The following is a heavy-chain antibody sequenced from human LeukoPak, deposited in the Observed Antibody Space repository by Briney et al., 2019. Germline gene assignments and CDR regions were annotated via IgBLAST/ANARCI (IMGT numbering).Heavy chain of an antibody. CDR3: ARMTWQQLHSWFDP. V-gene: IGHV4-39*01. D-gene: IGHD6-13*01. Sequence: PSETLSLTCTVSGDSINTHQYYWAWLRQPPGKGLEWIGSVFYGGTTYYNPSLKSRVTISMDGSNNQFSLKVTSVTAADTAISYCARMTWQQLHSWFDPWGQGVLVTVSS. J-gene: IGHJ5*02. CDR1: GDSINTHQYY. CDR2: VFYGGTT.